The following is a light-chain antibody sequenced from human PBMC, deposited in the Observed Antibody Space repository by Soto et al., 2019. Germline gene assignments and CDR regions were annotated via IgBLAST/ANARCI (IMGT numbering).Light chain of an antibody. CDR3: QQYAASRT. CDR1: QSVSSSY. J-gene: IGKJ1*01. V-gene: IGKV3-20*01. CDR2: GAS. Sequence: EIVLTQSPGTLSLSPGERATLSCRASQSVSSSYLAWYQQKPGQAPRLLIYGASSRATGIPDRFSGSGSGTDFTLTISRLEPEDFAVYYCQQYAASRTFGQGTKVDIK.